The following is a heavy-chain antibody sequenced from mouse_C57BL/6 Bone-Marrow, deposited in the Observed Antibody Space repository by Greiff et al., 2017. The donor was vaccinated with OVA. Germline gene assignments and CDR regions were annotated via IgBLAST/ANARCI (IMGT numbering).Heavy chain of an antibody. CDR3: ARPLNIYYYGSSPYYAMDY. Sequence: EVQLQQSGPVLVKPGASVKMSCKASGYTFTDYYMNWVKQSHGKSLEWIGVINPYNGGTSYNQKFKGKATLTVDKSSSTAYMELNSLTSEDSAVYYCARPLNIYYYGSSPYYAMDYWGQGTSVTVSS. V-gene: IGHV1-19*01. J-gene: IGHJ4*01. CDR1: GYTFTDYY. D-gene: IGHD1-1*01. CDR2: INPYNGGT.